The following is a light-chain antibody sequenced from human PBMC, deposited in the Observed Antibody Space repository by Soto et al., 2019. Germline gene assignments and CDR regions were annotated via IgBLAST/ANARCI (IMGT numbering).Light chain of an antibody. CDR1: QSVSSNY. Sequence: ESVLTQSPGTLSLSPGERATLSCRASQSVSSNYLAWYQQKPGQAPRLLIYGASTRASGIPDRFSGSGSGTEFTLTISRLEPEDSAVYYCQQYGSSPTWTFGRGTKVEIK. V-gene: IGKV3-20*01. J-gene: IGKJ1*01. CDR2: GAS. CDR3: QQYGSSPTWT.